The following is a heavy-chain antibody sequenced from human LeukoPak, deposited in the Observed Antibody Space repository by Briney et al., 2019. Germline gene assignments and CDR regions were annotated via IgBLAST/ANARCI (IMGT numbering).Heavy chain of an antibody. D-gene: IGHD1-26*01. CDR3: ARVSRWELLVDY. CDR2: IYYSGST. V-gene: IGHV4-59*05. J-gene: IGHJ4*02. Sequence: GSLRLSCAASGFTFSSYSMNWVRQAPGKGLEWIGSIYYSGSTYYNPSLKSRVTISVDTSKNQFSLKLSSVTAADTAVYYCARVSRWELLVDYWGQGTLVTVSS. CDR1: GFTFSSYSMN.